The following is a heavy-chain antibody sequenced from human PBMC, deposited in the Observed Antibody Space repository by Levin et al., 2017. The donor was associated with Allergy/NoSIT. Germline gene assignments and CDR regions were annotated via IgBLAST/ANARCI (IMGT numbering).Heavy chain of an antibody. CDR1: GFTFSSYS. D-gene: IGHD3-9*01. CDR2: ISSSSSYI. CDR3: ARDRAHFDWLLTGFDY. Sequence: PGGSLRLSCAASGFTFSSYSMNWVRQAPGKGLEWVSSISSSSSYIYYADSVKGRFTISRDNAKNSLYLQMNSLRAEDTAVYYCARDRAHFDWLLTGFDYWGQGTLVTVSS. V-gene: IGHV3-21*01. J-gene: IGHJ4*02.